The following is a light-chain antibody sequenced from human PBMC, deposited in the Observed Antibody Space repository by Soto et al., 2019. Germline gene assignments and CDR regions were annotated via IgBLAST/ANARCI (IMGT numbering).Light chain of an antibody. CDR2: DTS. CDR1: QNVNYY. Sequence: EIVVTQSPATLSLSPGDRATLSCRTSQNVNYYLAWYQQKPGQAPRLLIYDTSNRATGIPARFTGSGSGTDFPLTISGLEPEDLAFYYCHQRGDWPTFGGGTKVEIK. V-gene: IGKV3-11*01. J-gene: IGKJ4*01. CDR3: HQRGDWPT.